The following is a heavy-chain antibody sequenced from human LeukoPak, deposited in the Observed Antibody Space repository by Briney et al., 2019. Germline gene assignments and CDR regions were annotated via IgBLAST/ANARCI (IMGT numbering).Heavy chain of an antibody. J-gene: IGHJ4*02. D-gene: IGHD3-16*01. CDR3: AADLSNPRMGASYLDS. Sequence: SVKVSCKASGFTSTNFAVQWVRQARGQRLEWIGWIIVGSGATKCAQDFQERVTITRDLSTSTLYMELRSLTSEDTAVYYCAADLSNPRMGASYLDSWGQGTLVTVSS. CDR1: GFTSTNFA. CDR2: IIVGSGAT. V-gene: IGHV1-58*01.